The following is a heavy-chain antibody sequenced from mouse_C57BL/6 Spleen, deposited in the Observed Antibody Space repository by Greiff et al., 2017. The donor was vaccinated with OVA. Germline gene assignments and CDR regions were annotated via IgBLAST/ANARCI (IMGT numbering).Heavy chain of an antibody. CDR3: ARKTTTVEFSY. D-gene: IGHD1-1*01. V-gene: IGHV5-17*01. CDR1: GFTFSDYG. Sequence: DVHLVESGGGLVKPGGSLKLSCAASGFTFSDYGMHWVRQAPEKGLEWVAYISSGSSTIYYADTVKGRFTISRDNAKNTLFLQMTSLRSEDTAMYYCARKTTTVEFSYWGQGTLVTVSA. J-gene: IGHJ3*01. CDR2: ISSGSSTI.